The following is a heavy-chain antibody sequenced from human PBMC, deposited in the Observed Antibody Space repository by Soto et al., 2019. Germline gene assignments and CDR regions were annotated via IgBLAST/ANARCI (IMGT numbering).Heavy chain of an antibody. CDR2: IYYSGST. CDR1: GGSITTNSYS. CDR3: ERLVGENSTGWLYYYGMDV. J-gene: IGHJ6*02. V-gene: IGHV4-39*01. D-gene: IGHD3-10*01. Sequence: SETLSLTCTVAGGSITTNSYSWVWIRQPPGRGLEWIGSIYYSGSTYYNPSLKSRGTISVDTSKNQFSLKLRYLTAADTAVFYCERLVGENSTGWLYYYGMDVWGQGTTVTVSS.